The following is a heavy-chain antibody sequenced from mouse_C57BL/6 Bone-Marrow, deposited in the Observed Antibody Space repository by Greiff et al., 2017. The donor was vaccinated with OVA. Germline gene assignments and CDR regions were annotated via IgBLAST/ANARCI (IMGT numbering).Heavy chain of an antibody. V-gene: IGHV1-64*01. CDR3: AGDYYGSNLYFDV. J-gene: IGHJ1*03. Sequence: VQLQQPGAELVKPGASVKLSCKASGYTFTSYWMHWVKQRPGQGLEWIGMIHPNSGSTNYNEKFKSKATLTVDQSSSTAYMQLSSLTSEDSAVYYCAGDYYGSNLYFDVWGTGTTVTVSS. D-gene: IGHD1-1*01. CDR1: GYTFTSYW. CDR2: IHPNSGST.